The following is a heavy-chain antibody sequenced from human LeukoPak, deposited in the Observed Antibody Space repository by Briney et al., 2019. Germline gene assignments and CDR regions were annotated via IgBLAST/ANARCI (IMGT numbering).Heavy chain of an antibody. CDR1: GYSISSGYY. CDR2: ISSSSSYI. D-gene: IGHD6-13*01. Sequence: PSETLSLTCTVSGYSISSGYYWGWIRQPPGKGLEWVSSISSSSSYIYYADSVKGRFTISRDNAKNSLYLQMNSLRAEDTAVYYCARVPLIADKYYFDYWGQGTLVTVSS. J-gene: IGHJ4*02. V-gene: IGHV3-21*01. CDR3: ARVPLIADKYYFDY.